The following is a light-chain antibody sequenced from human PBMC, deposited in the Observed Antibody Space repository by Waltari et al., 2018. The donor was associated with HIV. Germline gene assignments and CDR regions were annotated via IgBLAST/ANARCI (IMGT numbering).Light chain of an antibody. J-gene: IGKJ3*01. CDR1: QDLNSY. CDR3: QQLDSFPLFS. V-gene: IGKV1-9*01. CDR2: GAS. Sequence: DIQLTQSPSFLSASVGDRVTITCRASQDLNSYLAWYQQKVGQAPKLLIYGASPLQTGVPSRFSGSGSGTEYTLTIKSLQPDDFATYYCQQLDSFPLFSFGPGTKVDVK.